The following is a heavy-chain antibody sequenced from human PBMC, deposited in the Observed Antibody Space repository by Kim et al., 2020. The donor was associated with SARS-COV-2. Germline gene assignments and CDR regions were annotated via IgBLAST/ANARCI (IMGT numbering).Heavy chain of an antibody. Sequence: GGSLRLSCAASGFTFSDHYMDWVRQAPGRGLEWVGRTRNKVNFYTTDYAASVKGRFTISRDDSKNSLYLQMNSLKTEDTAAYYCVRGSVVRGVTPTPYYYGMDVWGQGTTVTVSS. V-gene: IGHV3-72*01. CDR3: VRGSVVRGVTPTPYYYGMDV. J-gene: IGHJ6*02. D-gene: IGHD3-10*01. CDR2: TRNKVNFYTT. CDR1: GFTFSDHY.